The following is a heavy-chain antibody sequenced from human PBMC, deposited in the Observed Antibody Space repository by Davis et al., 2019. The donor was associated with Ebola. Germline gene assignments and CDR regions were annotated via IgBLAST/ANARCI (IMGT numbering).Heavy chain of an antibody. V-gene: IGHV1-2*02. CDR1: GYTFTGYY. CDR2: INPNSGGT. J-gene: IGHJ5*02. CDR3: ARGPIAAALTGWENWFDP. D-gene: IGHD6-13*01. Sequence: ASVKVSCTASGYTFTGYYMHWVRQAPGQGLEWMGWINPNSGGTNYAQKFQGRVTMTRDTSISTAYMELSRLRSDDTAVYYCARGPIAAALTGWENWFDPWGQGTLVTVSS.